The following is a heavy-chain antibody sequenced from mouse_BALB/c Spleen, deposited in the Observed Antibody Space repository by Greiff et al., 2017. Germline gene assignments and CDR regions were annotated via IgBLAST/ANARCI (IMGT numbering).Heavy chain of an antibody. J-gene: IGHJ1*01. V-gene: IGHV3-8*02. CDR3: ARSDYGSSPSGYFDV. D-gene: IGHD1-1*01. CDR2: ISYSGST. CDR1: GDSITSGY. Sequence: EVKLMESGPSLVKPSQTLSLTCSVTGDSITSGYWNWIRKFPGNKLEYMGYISYSGSTYYNPSLKSRISITRDTSKNQYYLQLNSVTTEDTATYYCARSDYGSSPSGYFDVWGAGTTVTVSS.